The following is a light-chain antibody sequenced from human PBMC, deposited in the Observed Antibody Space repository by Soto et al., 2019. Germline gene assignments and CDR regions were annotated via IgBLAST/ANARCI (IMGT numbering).Light chain of an antibody. V-gene: IGLV2-14*01. J-gene: IGLJ1*01. CDR2: EVT. Sequence: QSALTQPAAVSGSTGQSINISSTGKRSDVRGYKYVSWYQQHPGKAPKLMIYEVTNRPSGVSNRFSGSKSGNTASLTISGLQAEDEADYYCISDTIRTTVVFGTGTKVTVL. CDR1: RSDVRGYKY. CDR3: ISDTIRTTVV.